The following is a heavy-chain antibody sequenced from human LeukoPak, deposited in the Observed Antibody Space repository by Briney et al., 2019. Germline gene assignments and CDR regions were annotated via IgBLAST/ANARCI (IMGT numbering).Heavy chain of an antibody. Sequence: ASVKVSCKASGYTFTNYGISWVRQAPGQGLEWMGWIGTYNGNTNFAQKLQGRVTLTADTSTSTAYMELSRLRSDDTAVYYCASSRRGDWFDPWGQGTLVTVSS. CDR2: IGTYNGNT. CDR3: ASSRRGDWFDP. V-gene: IGHV1-18*01. CDR1: GYTFTNYG. J-gene: IGHJ5*02.